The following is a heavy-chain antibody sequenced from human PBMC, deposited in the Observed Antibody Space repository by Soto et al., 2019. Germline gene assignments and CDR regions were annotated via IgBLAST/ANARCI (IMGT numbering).Heavy chain of an antibody. J-gene: IGHJ6*02. CDR3: ARETAMVNSGGYYYYGMDV. CDR2: ISSSSSTI. CDR1: GFTFSSYS. V-gene: IGHV3-48*02. D-gene: IGHD5-18*01. Sequence: GGSLRLSCAASGFTFSSYSMNWVRQAPGKGLEWVSYISSSSSTIYYADSVKGRFTISRDNAKNSLYLQMNSLRDEDTAVYYCARETAMVNSGGYYYYGMDVWSQGTTVTVSS.